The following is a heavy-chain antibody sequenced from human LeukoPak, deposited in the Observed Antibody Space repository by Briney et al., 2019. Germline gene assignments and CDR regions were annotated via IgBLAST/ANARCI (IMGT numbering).Heavy chain of an antibody. Sequence: PSETLSLTCAVSGGSFSGYYWSWIRQPPGKGLEWIGEINHSGSTNYNPSLKSRVTISVDTSKNQFSLKLSSVTAADTAVYYCARPAYSSGWYSGAFDIWGQGTMVTVSS. J-gene: IGHJ3*02. CDR2: INHSGST. CDR1: GGSFSGYY. V-gene: IGHV4-34*01. CDR3: ARPAYSSGWYSGAFDI. D-gene: IGHD6-19*01.